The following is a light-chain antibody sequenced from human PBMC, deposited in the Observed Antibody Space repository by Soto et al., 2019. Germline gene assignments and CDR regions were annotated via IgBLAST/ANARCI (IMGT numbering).Light chain of an antibody. CDR3: CSYADSSTFVV. Sequence: QSALTQPASVSGSPGQSITISCTGTSSDVGSYDLVSWYQQHPGKAPKPMIFEGTKRPSGVSNRFSGSKSGNTASLTISGLQAEDEADYYCCSYADSSTFVVFGGGTQLTVL. J-gene: IGLJ2*01. CDR1: SSDVGSYDL. V-gene: IGLV2-23*03. CDR2: EGT.